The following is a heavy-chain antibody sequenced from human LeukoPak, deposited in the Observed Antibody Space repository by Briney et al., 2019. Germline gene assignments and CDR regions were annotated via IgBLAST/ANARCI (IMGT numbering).Heavy chain of an antibody. D-gene: IGHD3-10*01. V-gene: IGHV3-74*01. J-gene: IGHJ4*02. Sequence: GGSLRLSCAASGFTFSSYWMHWVRQAPGKGLVGVSRIKSDGSSTSYADPVKGRFTISRDNAKNTLYLQMNSLRAEDTAVYYCSRSSFGTYKLFDYWGEGTLVTVSS. CDR2: IKSDGSST. CDR1: GFTFSSYW. CDR3: SRSSFGTYKLFDY.